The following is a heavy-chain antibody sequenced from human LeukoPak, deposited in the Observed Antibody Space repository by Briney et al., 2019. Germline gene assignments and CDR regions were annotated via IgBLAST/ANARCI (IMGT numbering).Heavy chain of an antibody. CDR3: ARGRYYSSGYYYWFDP. V-gene: IGHV1-8*01. CDR1: GYTFSGYD. D-gene: IGHD3-22*01. J-gene: IGHJ5*02. Sequence: ASVKVSCKASGYTFSGYDINWVRQATGQGLQWMGWMNPNSGNTGYAQKFQGRVTITRNASISTAYMELSSLRSDDTAVYYCARGRYYSSGYYYWFDPWGQGTLVTVSS. CDR2: MNPNSGNT.